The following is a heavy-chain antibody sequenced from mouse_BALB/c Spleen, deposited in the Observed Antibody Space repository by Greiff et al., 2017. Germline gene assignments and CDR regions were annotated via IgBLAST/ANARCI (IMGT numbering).Heavy chain of an antibody. CDR2: INPYNDGT. Sequence: VQLQQSGPELVKPGASVKMSCKASGYTFTSYVMHWVKQKPGQGLEWIGYINPYNDGTKYNEKFKGKATLTSDKSSSTAYMELSSLTSEDSAVYYCARSKYGNYPYYAMDYWGQGTSVTVSS. D-gene: IGHD2-10*02. V-gene: IGHV1-14*01. J-gene: IGHJ4*01. CDR3: ARSKYGNYPYYAMDY. CDR1: GYTFTSYV.